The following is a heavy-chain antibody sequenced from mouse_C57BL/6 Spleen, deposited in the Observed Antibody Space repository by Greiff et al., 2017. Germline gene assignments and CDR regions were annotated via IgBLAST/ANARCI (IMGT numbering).Heavy chain of an antibody. Sequence: VQLKESGPELVKPGASVKISCKASGYSFTDYNMNWVKQSNGKSLEWIGVINPNYGTTSYNQKFKGKATLTVDQSSSTAYMQLNSLTSEDSAVYYCARWGDFDGDSGAMDYWGQGTSVTVSS. CDR3: ARWGDFDGDSGAMDY. CDR2: INPNYGTT. J-gene: IGHJ4*01. V-gene: IGHV1-39*01. CDR1: GYSFTDYN. D-gene: IGHD3-3*01.